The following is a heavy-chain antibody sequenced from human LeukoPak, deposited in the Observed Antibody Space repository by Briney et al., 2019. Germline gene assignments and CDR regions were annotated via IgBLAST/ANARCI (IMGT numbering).Heavy chain of an antibody. CDR2: INPSGGST. CDR3: ARRVVVVPAAPTPGDNWFDP. CDR1: GYTFTSYY. J-gene: IGHJ5*02. D-gene: IGHD2-2*01. Sequence: GASVQVTCQACGYTFTSYYMHWVRQAPGQGLAWMGVINPSGGSTSYAQKFQGRVTMTRDTSTRAVYIELRSVRSQDTAVCYSARRVVVVPAAPTPGDNWFDPWGEGTLVTVSS. V-gene: IGHV1-46*01.